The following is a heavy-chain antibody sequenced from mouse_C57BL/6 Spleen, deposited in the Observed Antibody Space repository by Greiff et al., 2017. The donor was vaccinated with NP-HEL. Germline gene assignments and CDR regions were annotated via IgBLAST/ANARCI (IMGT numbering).Heavy chain of an antibody. CDR2: IDPSDSYT. D-gene: IGHD4-1*01. CDR1: GYTFTSYW. V-gene: IGHV1-50*01. CDR3: ARSGAGTDGY. Sequence: QVQLKQPGAELVKPGASVKLSCKASGYTFTSYWMQWVKQRPGQGLEWIGEIDPSDSYTNYNQKFKGKATLTVDTSSSTAYMQLSSLTSEDSAVYYCARSGAGTDGYWGQGTTLTVSS. J-gene: IGHJ2*01.